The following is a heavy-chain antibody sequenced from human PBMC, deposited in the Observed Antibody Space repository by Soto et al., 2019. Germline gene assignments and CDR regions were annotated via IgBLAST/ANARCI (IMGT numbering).Heavy chain of an antibody. D-gene: IGHD5-18*01. J-gene: IGHJ4*02. Sequence: LSLTCAVSGGSISSGGYSWSWIRQPPGKGLEWIGYIYHSGSTYYNPSLKSRVTISVDRSKNQFSLKLSSVTAADTAVYYCASSGYSYGYFDYWGQGTLVTVSS. V-gene: IGHV4-30-2*01. CDR3: ASSGYSYGYFDY. CDR2: IYHSGST. CDR1: GGSISSGGYS.